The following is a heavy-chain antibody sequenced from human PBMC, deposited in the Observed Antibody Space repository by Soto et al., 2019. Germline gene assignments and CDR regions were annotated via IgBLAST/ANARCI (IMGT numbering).Heavy chain of an antibody. D-gene: IGHD3-10*01. CDR3: ARDIITVIGGEIYYYFGMDV. Sequence: SETLSLTCAVYGGSFSGYYWSWIRQSPGKGLEWIGEISHRGSTNYNPSLKSRVSISVDTSENQISLKMRSVTAADTADYYCARDIITVIGGEIYYYFGMDVWGQGTTVTVSS. CDR1: GGSFSGYY. V-gene: IGHV4-34*01. J-gene: IGHJ6*02. CDR2: ISHRGST.